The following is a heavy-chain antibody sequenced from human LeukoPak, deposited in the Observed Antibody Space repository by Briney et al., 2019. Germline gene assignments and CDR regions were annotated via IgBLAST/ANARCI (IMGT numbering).Heavy chain of an antibody. V-gene: IGHV4-30-4*08. Sequence: SQTLSLTCTVSGGSISSGDYYWSWIRQPRGKGLEWIGYIYYSGSTYYNPSLKSRVTISVDTSKNQFSLKLSSVTAADKAVYYCARGYCSSTSCYPANDAFDIWGQGTMVTVSS. D-gene: IGHD2-2*01. J-gene: IGHJ3*02. CDR3: ARGYCSSTSCYPANDAFDI. CDR2: IYYSGST. CDR1: GGSISSGDYY.